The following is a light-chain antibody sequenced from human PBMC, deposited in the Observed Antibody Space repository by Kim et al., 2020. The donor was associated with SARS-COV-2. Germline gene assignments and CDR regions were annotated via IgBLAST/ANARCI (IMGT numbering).Light chain of an antibody. CDR1: TGPVTSDHY. Sequence: PGRTVTLTCGSRTGPVTSDHYPYWIQQKAGQAPRTLIYDTSNKHSWTPARFSGSLLGGKAALTLAGALPEDEADYYCLVYSPVRVFGGGTQLTVL. CDR3: LVYSPVRV. J-gene: IGLJ3*02. V-gene: IGLV7-46*01. CDR2: DTS.